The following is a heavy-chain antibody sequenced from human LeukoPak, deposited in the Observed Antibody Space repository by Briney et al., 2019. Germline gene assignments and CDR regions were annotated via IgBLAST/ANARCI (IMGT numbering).Heavy chain of an antibody. D-gene: IGHD3-22*01. V-gene: IGHV1-18*01. J-gene: IGHJ4*02. CDR2: ISGYNGEA. CDR1: GYTFSNYG. CDR3: ARVDDSSGEITYDY. Sequence: ASVKVSCKASGYTFSNYGISWVRQAPGQGLEWMGWISGYNGEANYAQKLQGRVTMTTDTSTSTVYMELRSLRSDDTAVYYCARVDDSSGEITYDYWGQGTLVTVSS.